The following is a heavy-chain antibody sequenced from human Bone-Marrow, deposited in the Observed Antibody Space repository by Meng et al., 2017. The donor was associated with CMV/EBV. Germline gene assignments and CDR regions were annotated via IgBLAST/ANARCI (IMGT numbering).Heavy chain of an antibody. D-gene: IGHD3-9*01. CDR1: GFTFRRYS. CDR2: ISSTSNYI. Sequence: GGSLTLSCAASGFTFRRYSMNWVRQAPGKGLEWVSSISSTSNYIYYADTVKGRVTITRDNDKNSLFLQMNSLRAEDTAVYYCARDRYDILTEYFSLGFDYWGQGTMVTVSS. CDR3: ARDRYDILTEYFSLGFDY. V-gene: IGHV3-21*01. J-gene: IGHJ4*01.